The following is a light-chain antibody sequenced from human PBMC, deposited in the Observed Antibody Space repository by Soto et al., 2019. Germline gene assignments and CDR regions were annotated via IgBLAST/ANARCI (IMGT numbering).Light chain of an antibody. V-gene: IGKV3-20*01. CDR3: QQYVNSPLT. J-gene: IGKJ4*01. CDR2: DAS. Sequence: EIVLMQSPGTLSLSPGERGTLSCRASQSVASSLAWYQQKPGQAPRLLIYDASNRATGIPDRFSGSGSGTDFTLTLSRLEPEDFAVYYCQQYVNSPLTFCGGTKVEIK. CDR1: QSVASS.